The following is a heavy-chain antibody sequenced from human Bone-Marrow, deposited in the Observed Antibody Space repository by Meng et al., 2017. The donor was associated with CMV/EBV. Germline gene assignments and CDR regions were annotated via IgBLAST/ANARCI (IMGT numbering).Heavy chain of an antibody. CDR1: GYTFTGYY. CDR2: INPNSGGT. V-gene: IGHV1-2*02. CDR3: ARGGAHYYYYYGMDV. Sequence: ASVKVSCKASGYTFTGYYMHWVRQAPGQGLEWMGWINPNSGGTNYAQKFQGRVTMTRDTSISTAYMELSRLRSDDTAVYSCARGGAHYYYYYGMDVWGQGTTVTVSS. J-gene: IGHJ6*02.